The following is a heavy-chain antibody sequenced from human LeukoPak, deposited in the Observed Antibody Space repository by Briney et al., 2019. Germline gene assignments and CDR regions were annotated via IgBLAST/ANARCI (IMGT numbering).Heavy chain of an antibody. V-gene: IGHV3-33*01. D-gene: IGHD7-27*01. CDR3: ARDTHWAFDY. CDR1: GFTFGSHG. J-gene: IGHJ4*02. CDR2: IWYDGSNK. Sequence: GGSLRLSCAASGFTFGSHGMHWVRQAPGKGLEWVAVIWYDGSNKYYADSVKGRFTISRDNSKNMLFLQMNSLTVEDTAVYYCARDTHWAFDYWGQGTLVTVSS.